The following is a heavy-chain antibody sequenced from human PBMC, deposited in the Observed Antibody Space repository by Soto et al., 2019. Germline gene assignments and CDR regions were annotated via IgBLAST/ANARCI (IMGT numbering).Heavy chain of an antibody. Sequence: PGESLKISCKGSGYSFTSYWIGWVRQAPGQGLEWMGIINPSGGSTSYAQKFQGRVTMTRDTSTSTVYMELSSLRSEDTAVYYRASASSHAYYFDYWGQGTLVTVS. V-gene: IGHV1-46*01. D-gene: IGHD6-6*01. CDR2: INPSGGST. CDR1: GYSFTSYW. CDR3: ASASSHAYYFDY. J-gene: IGHJ4*02.